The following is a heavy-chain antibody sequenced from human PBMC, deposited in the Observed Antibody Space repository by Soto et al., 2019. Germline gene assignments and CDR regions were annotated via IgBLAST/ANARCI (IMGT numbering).Heavy chain of an antibody. Sequence: SETLSLTCAVSGGSISSSSYYWGWIRQPPGKGLEWIGSIYYSGSTYYNPSLKSRVTISVDTSKNQFSLKLSSVTAADTAVYYCARFTTVTTPYNWFDPWGQGTRVTVSS. V-gene: IGHV4-39*01. CDR2: IYYSGST. J-gene: IGHJ5*02. D-gene: IGHD4-17*01. CDR1: GGSISSSSYY. CDR3: ARFTTVTTPYNWFDP.